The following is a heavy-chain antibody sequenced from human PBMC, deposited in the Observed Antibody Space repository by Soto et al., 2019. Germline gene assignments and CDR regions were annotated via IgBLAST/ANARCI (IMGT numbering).Heavy chain of an antibody. D-gene: IGHD4-17*01. V-gene: IGHV3-66*01. CDR1: GFTVSSSY. CDR3: ASTTAFAY. CDR2: IYSDGTT. Sequence: EVQVVESGGGLVQPGGSLRLSCAASGFTVSSSYMSWVRQAPGKGLEWVSLIYSDGTTFYADSVKGRFTISRDNSKNTLYLQMNSLRAEDTVVYNCASTTAFAYWGQGPLVTVSS. J-gene: IGHJ4*02.